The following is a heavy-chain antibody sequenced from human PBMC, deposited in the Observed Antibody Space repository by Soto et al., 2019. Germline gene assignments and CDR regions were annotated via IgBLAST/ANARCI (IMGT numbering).Heavy chain of an antibody. CDR1: GGSISSYY. J-gene: IGHJ4*02. D-gene: IGHD5-18*01. CDR3: ASSGYSYGWYYFDY. Sequence: QVQLQESGPGLVKPSETLSLTCTVSGGSISSYYWSWIRQPPGKGLEWIGYIYYSGSTNYNPALKSRVTISVDTSKIQFSLKLSSVAAADTAVYYCASSGYSYGWYYFDYWGQGTLVTVSS. CDR2: IYYSGST. V-gene: IGHV4-59*01.